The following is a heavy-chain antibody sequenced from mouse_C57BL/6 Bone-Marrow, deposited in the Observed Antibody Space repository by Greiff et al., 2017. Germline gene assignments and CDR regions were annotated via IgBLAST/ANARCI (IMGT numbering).Heavy chain of an antibody. J-gene: IGHJ3*01. CDR2: IDSEDGDT. CDR1: GFNIKDYY. D-gene: IGHD2-2*01. Sequence: EVQLQQSGAELVKPGASVKLSCTASGFNIKDYYMHWVKQRTEQGLEWIGRIDSEDGDTKYAPKFQGKATITADTSSNTAYLQLSSLTSEDTAVYYCARSPMVTTGNWFAYWGQGTLVTVSA. V-gene: IGHV14-2*01. CDR3: ARSPMVTTGNWFAY.